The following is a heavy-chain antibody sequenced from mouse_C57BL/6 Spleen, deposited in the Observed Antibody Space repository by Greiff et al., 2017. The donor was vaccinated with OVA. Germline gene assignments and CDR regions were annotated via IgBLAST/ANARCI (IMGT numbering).Heavy chain of an antibody. Sequence: EVQLQQSGPELVKPGASVKIPCKASGYTFTDYNMDWVKQSHGKSLEWIGDINPNSGGTFYNQKFKGKATLTVDKSSSTAYMELRSLTSEDTAVYYCALTETYAMDYWGQGTSVTVSS. D-gene: IGHD4-1*01. J-gene: IGHJ4*01. CDR3: ALTETYAMDY. CDR2: INPNSGGT. V-gene: IGHV1-18*01. CDR1: GYTFTDYN.